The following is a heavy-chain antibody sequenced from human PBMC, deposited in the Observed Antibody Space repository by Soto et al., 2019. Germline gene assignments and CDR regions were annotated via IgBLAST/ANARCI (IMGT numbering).Heavy chain of an antibody. CDR1: GGSISSYY. CDR2: IYYSGST. CDR3: ARGGYCSSTSCLGGYYFDY. Sequence: SETLSLTCTVSGGSISSYYWSWIRQPPGKGLEWIGYIYYSGSTNYNPSLKSRVTISVDTSKNQFSLKLSSVTAADTAVYYCARGGYCSSTSCLGGYYFDYWGQGTLVTVSS. J-gene: IGHJ4*02. V-gene: IGHV4-59*01. D-gene: IGHD2-2*03.